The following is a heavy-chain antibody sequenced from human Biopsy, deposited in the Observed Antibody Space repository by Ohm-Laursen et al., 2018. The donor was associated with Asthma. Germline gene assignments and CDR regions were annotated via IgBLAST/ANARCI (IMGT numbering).Heavy chain of an antibody. V-gene: IGHV4-30-2*01. CDR2: IYHRGST. J-gene: IGHJ4*02. Sequence: TLSLTCTVSGGSISSGGYSWSWIRQPPGKGLEWIGYIYHRGSTYYHPSLKSPVTISVDRSKNQFSLKLSSVTAADTAVYYCARVKDGYNFDYWGQGTLVTVSS. D-gene: IGHD5-24*01. CDR1: GGSISSGGYS. CDR3: ARVKDGYNFDY.